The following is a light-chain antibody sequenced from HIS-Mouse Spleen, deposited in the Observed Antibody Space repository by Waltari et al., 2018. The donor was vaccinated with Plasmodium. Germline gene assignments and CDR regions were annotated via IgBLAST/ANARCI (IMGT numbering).Light chain of an antibody. Sequence: IGMTQSPSPCSGSTGERVTIPRRASQCISCYLAWYQLKPGKAPKLRIYAASTLQSGVPSRFSGSGSGTDFTLTISCLQSEDFAPYYCHQYYSSPFTFRPATKVDI. CDR2: AAS. V-gene: IGKV1-8*01. J-gene: IGKJ3*01. CDR3: HQYYSSPFT. CDR1: QCISCY.